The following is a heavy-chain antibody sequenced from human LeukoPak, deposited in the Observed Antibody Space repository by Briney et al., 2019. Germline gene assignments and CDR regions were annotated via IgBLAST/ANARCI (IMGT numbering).Heavy chain of an antibody. J-gene: IGHJ4*02. CDR3: ARESSGYFY. CDR2: ISSSSSFR. CDR1: GFNFSSYS. D-gene: IGHD3-22*01. V-gene: IGHV3-21*01. Sequence: GGSLRLSCAASGFNFSSYSMNWVRQAQGKGLEWVSSISSSSSFRYYADSVKGRFTISRDNAKNSLYLQMNSLRAEDTAVYYCARESSGYFYWGQGTLVTVSS.